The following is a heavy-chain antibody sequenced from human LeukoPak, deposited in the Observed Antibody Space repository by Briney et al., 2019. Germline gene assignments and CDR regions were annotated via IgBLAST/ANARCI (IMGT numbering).Heavy chain of an antibody. CDR3: ARRYCSTTSCLLDY. D-gene: IGHD2-2*01. CDR1: GFTFSTYE. J-gene: IGHJ4*02. Sequence: GGSLRLSCAASGFTFSTYEMSWVRQAPGKGLECVSYISSGGSAIYYADSVKGRFTISRDNAKNSLYLQTNSLRAEDTAVYYCARRYCSTTSCLLDYWGQGTLVTVSS. V-gene: IGHV3-48*03. CDR2: ISSGGSAI.